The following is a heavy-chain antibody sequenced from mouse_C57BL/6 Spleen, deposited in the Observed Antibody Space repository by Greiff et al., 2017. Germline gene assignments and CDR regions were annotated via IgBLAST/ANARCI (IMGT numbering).Heavy chain of an antibody. Sequence: VQLQQPGAELVRPGSSVKLSCKASGYTFTSYWMHWVKQRPIQGLEWIGNIDPSDSETHYNQKFKDKATLTVDKSSSTAYMQLSSLTSEDSAVYYCARGLRRGDAMDYWGQGTSVTVSS. CDR1: GYTFTSYW. J-gene: IGHJ4*01. CDR2: IDPSDSET. V-gene: IGHV1-52*01. D-gene: IGHD2-4*01. CDR3: ARGLRRGDAMDY.